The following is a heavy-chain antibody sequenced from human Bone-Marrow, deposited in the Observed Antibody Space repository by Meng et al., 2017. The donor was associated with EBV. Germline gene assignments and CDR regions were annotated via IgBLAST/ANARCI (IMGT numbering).Heavy chain of an antibody. CDR3: ASTSGNLIYSDY. CDR2: IYYNGNT. D-gene: IGHD1-26*01. J-gene: IGHJ4*02. Sequence: VRLQESGPGLVKASETLSLTCTVSGASVSSGSYYWNWIRQPPGKGLEWIGYIYYNGNTNYNPSLKSRVAISVETSKNQFSLKLSSVTAADTAVYYCASTSGNLIYSDYWGQGTLVTVSS. V-gene: IGHV4-61*01. CDR1: GASVSSGSYY.